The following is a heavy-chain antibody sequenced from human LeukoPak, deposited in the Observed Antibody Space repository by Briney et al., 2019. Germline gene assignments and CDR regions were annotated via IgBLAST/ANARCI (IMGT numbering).Heavy chain of an antibody. D-gene: IGHD3-3*01. J-gene: IGHJ6*03. Sequence: ASVKVSCKASGYTFTSYDINWVRQATGQGLEWMGWMNPNSGNTGYAQKFQGRVTMTRNTSISTAYMELSSLGSEDTAVYYCARESGYYDFWSGYYYYYMDVWAKGPRSPSP. CDR3: ARESGYYDFWSGYYYYYMDV. CDR1: GYTFTSYD. V-gene: IGHV1-8*01. CDR2: MNPNSGNT.